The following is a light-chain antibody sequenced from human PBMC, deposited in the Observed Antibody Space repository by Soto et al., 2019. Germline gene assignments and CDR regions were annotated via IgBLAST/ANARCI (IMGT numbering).Light chain of an antibody. CDR2: AAS. CDR3: QQYNNWYRT. V-gene: IGKV3-15*01. Sequence: EIVMTQSPGTLSVSPGERATLSCRASQSVSSNLAWYQQKPGQAPRLLIYAASTRATGIPARFSGSGSGTEFTLTISSLQSEDVAVYYCQQYNNWYRTFGQGTKVEIK. J-gene: IGKJ1*01. CDR1: QSVSSN.